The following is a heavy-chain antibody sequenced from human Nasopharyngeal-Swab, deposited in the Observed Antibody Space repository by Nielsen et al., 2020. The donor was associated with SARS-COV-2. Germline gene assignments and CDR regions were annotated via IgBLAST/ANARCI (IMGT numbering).Heavy chain of an antibody. V-gene: IGHV4-39*01. CDR2: TYYNGNT. CDR3: VRSSSWYYFDY. Sequence: SETLSLTCTVSGDSIAYSTFYWGWIRQPQGMGLEWTGNTYYNGNTYQNPSLNSRLTITVNNSKNQFSLQLSSVTAADTAVYYCVRSSSWYYFDYWAQGTQVTVSS. CDR1: GDSIAYSTFY. D-gene: IGHD6-13*01. J-gene: IGHJ4*02.